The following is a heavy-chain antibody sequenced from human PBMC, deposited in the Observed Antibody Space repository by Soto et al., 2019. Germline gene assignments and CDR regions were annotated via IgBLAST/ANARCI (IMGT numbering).Heavy chain of an antibody. D-gene: IGHD6-6*01. Sequence: PGGSLRLSCAASGFTFSSYGMHWVRQAPGKGLEWVAVISYDGSNKYYADSVKGRFTISRDNSKNTLYLQMNSLRAEDTAVYYCAKLGIAARPQFVYWGQGTLVTVSS. CDR2: ISYDGSNK. CDR1: GFTFSSYG. V-gene: IGHV3-30*18. CDR3: AKLGIAARPQFVY. J-gene: IGHJ4*02.